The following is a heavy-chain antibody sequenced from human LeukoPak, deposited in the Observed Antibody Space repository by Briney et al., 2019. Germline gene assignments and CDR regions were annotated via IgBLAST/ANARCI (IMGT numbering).Heavy chain of an antibody. D-gene: IGHD6-13*01. CDR1: GFTFSNYW. CDR2: IKTDGSET. CDR3: ARDGYSSSWYRY. V-gene: IGHV3-7*05. Sequence: GGSLRLSCAASGFTFSNYWMNWVRQAPGKGLEWVANIKTDGSETYYVDSVKGRFTISRDNAKNSVYLQMNSLRAEDTAVYYCARDGYSSSWYRYWGQGTLVTVSS. J-gene: IGHJ4*02.